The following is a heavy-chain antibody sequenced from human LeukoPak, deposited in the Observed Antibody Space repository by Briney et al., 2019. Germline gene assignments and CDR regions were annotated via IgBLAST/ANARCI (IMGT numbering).Heavy chain of an antibody. Sequence: ASVKVSCKASGYTFTSYGISWVRQAPGQGLEWMGWISAYNGNTNYAQKLQGRVTMTTDTSTSTAYMELRSLRSDDTAVYFRPKTAYDILTGYYDYWGQGTLVTVSS. CDR1: GYTFTSYG. J-gene: IGHJ4*02. V-gene: IGHV1-18*01. D-gene: IGHD3-9*01. CDR2: ISAYNGNT. CDR3: PKTAYDILTGYYDY.